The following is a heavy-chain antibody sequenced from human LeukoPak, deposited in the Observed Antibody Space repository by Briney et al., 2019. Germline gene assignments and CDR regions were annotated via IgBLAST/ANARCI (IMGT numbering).Heavy chain of an antibody. D-gene: IGHD1-7*01. Sequence: GESLKISCKDSGYRFTKYWIGWVRQMPGRGLEWMGIIYPGDSDTRYSPSFQGQVTISADKAISTAYLQWTSLKASDTAMYYCASRPGELRPIDHWGQGTLVTVSS. CDR2: IYPGDSDT. CDR3: ASRPGELRPIDH. V-gene: IGHV5-51*01. J-gene: IGHJ4*02. CDR1: GYRFTKYW.